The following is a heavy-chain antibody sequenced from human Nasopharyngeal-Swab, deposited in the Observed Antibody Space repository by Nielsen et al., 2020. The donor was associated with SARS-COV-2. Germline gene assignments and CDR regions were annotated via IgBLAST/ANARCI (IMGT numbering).Heavy chain of an antibody. Sequence: SETLSLTCTGSGGSISSYYWSWIRQPPGKGLEWIGYIYYSGSTNYNPSLKSRVTISVDTSKNQFSLKLSSVTAADTAVYYCARESPAAGTAFDIWGQGTMVTVSS. CDR2: IYYSGST. CDR1: GGSISSYY. CDR3: ARESPAAGTAFDI. D-gene: IGHD6-13*01. J-gene: IGHJ3*02. V-gene: IGHV4-59*13.